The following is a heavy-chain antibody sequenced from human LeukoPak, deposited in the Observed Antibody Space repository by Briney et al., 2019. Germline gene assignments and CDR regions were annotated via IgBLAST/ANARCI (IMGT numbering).Heavy chain of an antibody. Sequence: GGSLRLSCAASGFTFSSYAMSWVRQAPGKGLEWVSAISTSGGSTYYGDSVKGRFTITRANSKNTLYLQMNSLRAEDTAVYYCWPVNPIDYWGQGTLVTVSS. J-gene: IGHJ4*02. CDR3: WPVNPIDY. CDR2: ISTSGGST. CDR1: GFTFSSYA. D-gene: IGHD1-14*01. V-gene: IGHV3-23*01.